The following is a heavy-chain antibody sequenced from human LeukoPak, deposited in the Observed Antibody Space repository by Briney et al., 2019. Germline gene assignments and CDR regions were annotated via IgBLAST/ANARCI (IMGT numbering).Heavy chain of an antibody. J-gene: IGHJ5*02. CDR1: GFTFSSYC. CDR3: AKDTTAPPYYDFWSGYYGSWFDP. V-gene: IGHV3-30*02. Sequence: GGSLRLSCAASGFTFSSYCMHWVRQAPGKGLEWVAFIRYDGSNKYYADSVKGRFTISRDNSKNTLYLQMNSLRAEDTAVYYCAKDTTAPPYYDFWSGYYGSWFDPWGQGTLVTVSS. D-gene: IGHD3-3*01. CDR2: IRYDGSNK.